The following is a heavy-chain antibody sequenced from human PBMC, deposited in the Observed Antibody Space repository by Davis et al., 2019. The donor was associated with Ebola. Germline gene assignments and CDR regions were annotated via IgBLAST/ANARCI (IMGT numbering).Heavy chain of an antibody. D-gene: IGHD4-17*01. V-gene: IGHV3-11*06. J-gene: IGHJ5*01. CDR2: ISSSSAYT. Sequence: GESLKISCAASGFTFTESYMSWIRQPPGKGLEWISTISSSSAYTEYAASVQGRFTISRDNAKNSLYLQMNIPRAEDAALYYCARTVNYGDFFRAFNSWGQGALVTVSS. CDR3: ARTVNYGDFFRAFNS. CDR1: GFTFTESY.